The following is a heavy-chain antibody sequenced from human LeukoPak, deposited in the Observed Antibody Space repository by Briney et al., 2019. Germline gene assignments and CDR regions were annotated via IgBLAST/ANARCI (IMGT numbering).Heavy chain of an antibody. D-gene: IGHD1-26*01. CDR2: ISSSGRII. V-gene: IGHV3-48*03. Sequence: PGGSLRLSCAASGFTFSNYEMNWVRQAPGKGLEWVSYISSSGRIIYHADSVKGRFIISRDSSKSTVYLQMNSLRAEDTAVYYCASGRLSGNGFDYWGQGTLVTVSS. J-gene: IGHJ4*02. CDR1: GFTFSNYE. CDR3: ASGRLSGNGFDY.